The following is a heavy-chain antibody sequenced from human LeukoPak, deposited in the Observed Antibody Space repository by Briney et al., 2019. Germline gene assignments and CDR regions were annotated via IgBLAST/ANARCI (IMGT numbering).Heavy chain of an antibody. J-gene: IGHJ3*02. CDR3: AKADHYYDSSGYSTVQNAFDI. CDR2: IRYEGSNK. D-gene: IGHD3-22*01. CDR1: GFTFSSYG. Sequence: PGGSLRLSCAVSGFTFSSYGMHWVRQAPGKGLEWVAFIRYEGSNKYYADSVKGRFTISRDNSKNTLYLQMNSLRAEDTAVYYCAKADHYYDSSGYSTVQNAFDIWGQGTMVTVSS. V-gene: IGHV3-30*02.